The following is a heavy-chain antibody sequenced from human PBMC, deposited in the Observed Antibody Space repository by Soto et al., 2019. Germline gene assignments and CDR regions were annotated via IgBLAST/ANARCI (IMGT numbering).Heavy chain of an antibody. CDR3: SISNSYGRGAF. D-gene: IGHD4-17*01. CDR2: IIPVFGTT. Sequence: QVQLVQSGAEVKKPGSSVRVSCKASGGTLNSYTISWVRQAPGQGLEWMGGIIPVFGTTDFAQKFQGRVTITADQSTGTASLHLCRLRSEDTAIYYFSISNSYGRGAFWGQGTLVSVSS. V-gene: IGHV1-69*01. J-gene: IGHJ4*02. CDR1: GGTLNSYT.